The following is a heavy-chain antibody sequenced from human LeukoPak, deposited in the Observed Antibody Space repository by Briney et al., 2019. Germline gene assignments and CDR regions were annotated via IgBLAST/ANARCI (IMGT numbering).Heavy chain of an antibody. CDR2: ITPILGIA. V-gene: IGHV1-69*02. Sequence: SVKVSCKASGGTFSSYTISWVRQAPGQGLEWMGRITPILGIANHAQKFQGRVTITADKSTSTAYLELSSLRSEDTAVYYCASAPGTRFDYWGQGTLVTVSS. CDR1: GGTFSSYT. J-gene: IGHJ4*02. CDR3: ASAPGTRFDY. D-gene: IGHD1-14*01.